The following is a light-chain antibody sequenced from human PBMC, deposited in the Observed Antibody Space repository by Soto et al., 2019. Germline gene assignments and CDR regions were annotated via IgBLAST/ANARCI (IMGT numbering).Light chain of an antibody. CDR3: QQYDDWSPQFT. Sequence: EIVMTQSPATLSVSPGERATLSCRASQSVSSNLAWYQQKPGQAPRLLIYGASTRDTGIPARFSGSGSVTAFTLTISGLHSEDFAVYYCQQYDDWSPQFTCGPGTKVDIK. CDR2: GAS. V-gene: IGKV3D-15*01. J-gene: IGKJ3*01. CDR1: QSVSSN.